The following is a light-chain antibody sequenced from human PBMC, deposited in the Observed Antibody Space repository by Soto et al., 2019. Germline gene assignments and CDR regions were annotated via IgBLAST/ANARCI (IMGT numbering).Light chain of an antibody. J-gene: IGKJ1*01. V-gene: IGKV3-11*01. CDR1: QSVSSY. Sequence: EIVLTQSPATLSLSPGERATLSCRASQSVSSYLAWYQQKPGQAPRLLIYDASNRATGIPARFSGSGSGTXXXLTISSLEPEDFAVYYCQQRSNWPPPAFGQGTKVEIK. CDR2: DAS. CDR3: QQRSNWPPPA.